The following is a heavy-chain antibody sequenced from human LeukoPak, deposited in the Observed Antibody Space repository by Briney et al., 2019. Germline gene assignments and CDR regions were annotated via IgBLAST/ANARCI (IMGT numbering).Heavy chain of an antibody. CDR3: ARGLDLEGLDY. V-gene: IGHV4-34*01. J-gene: IGHJ4*02. Sequence: SETLSLTCAVYGGSFTDYNWNWLRQSPEKGLEWIGEINDSGTTHYNPSLKSRVTISVDTAKHQFSLRMRSLTAADTAVYYCARGLDLEGLDYWGQGTLVTVSS. CDR2: INDSGTT. D-gene: IGHD1-1*01. CDR1: GGSFTDYN.